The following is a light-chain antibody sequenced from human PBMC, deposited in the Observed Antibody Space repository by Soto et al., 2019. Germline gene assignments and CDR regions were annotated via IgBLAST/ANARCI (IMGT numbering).Light chain of an antibody. V-gene: IGKV4-1*01. CDR1: QSVLYSSNNKNY. CDR3: QQRSNWPPGT. CDR2: WAS. J-gene: IGKJ1*01. Sequence: DIVMTQSPDSLAVSLGERATINCKSSQSVLYSSNNKNYLAWYQQKPGQPPKLLIYWASTRESGVPDRFSGSGSGTDFTLTISSLQAEDVAVYYCQQRSNWPPGTFGQGTKVDIK.